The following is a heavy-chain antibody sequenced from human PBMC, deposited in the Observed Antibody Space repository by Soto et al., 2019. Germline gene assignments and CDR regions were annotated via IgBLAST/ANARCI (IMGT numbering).Heavy chain of an antibody. V-gene: IGHV3-33*01. Sequence: PGGSLRLSCAASGFTFSTYGIHWVRQAPGKGLEWVAFIWYDGSYKYYSDSVKGRFTVSRDNSKNTLYLQMSSLRAEDTAVYYCARAGSGSPPRISDYYGLDVWGQGTTVTVSS. CDR2: IWYDGSYK. J-gene: IGHJ6*02. D-gene: IGHD1-26*01. CDR1: GFTFSTYG. CDR3: ARAGSGSPPRISDYYGLDV.